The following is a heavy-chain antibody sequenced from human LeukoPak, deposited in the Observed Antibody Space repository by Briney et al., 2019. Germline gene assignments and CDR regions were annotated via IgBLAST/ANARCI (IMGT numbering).Heavy chain of an antibody. Sequence: GGSLRLSCAASGFTFSSYGMHWVRQAPGKGLEWVAVISYDGSNKYYADSVKGRFTVSRDNSKNTLYLQMNSLRAEDTAVYYCAKDISAKSVTAAFDIWGQGTMVTVSS. V-gene: IGHV3-30*18. CDR2: ISYDGSNK. D-gene: IGHD3-10*01. CDR3: AKDISAKSVTAAFDI. CDR1: GFTFSSYG. J-gene: IGHJ3*02.